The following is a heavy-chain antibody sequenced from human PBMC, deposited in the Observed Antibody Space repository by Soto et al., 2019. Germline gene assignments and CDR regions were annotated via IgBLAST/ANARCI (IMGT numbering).Heavy chain of an antibody. D-gene: IGHD3-10*01. Sequence: PSETLSLTCTVSGGSISSYYLSWILQPPGKGLEWIGYIYYSGSTNYNPSLKSRVTISVDTSKNQFSLKLSSVTAADTAVYYCASFVNTMVSNWFDPCGQGTLVTVSS. CDR3: ASFVNTMVSNWFDP. J-gene: IGHJ5*02. CDR1: GGSISSYY. V-gene: IGHV4-59*08. CDR2: IYYSGST.